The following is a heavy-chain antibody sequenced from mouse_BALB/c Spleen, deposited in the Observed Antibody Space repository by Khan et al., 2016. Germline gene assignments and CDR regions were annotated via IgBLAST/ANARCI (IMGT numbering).Heavy chain of an antibody. CDR2: ISYSGST. CDR1: GYSITSDYA. J-gene: IGHJ3*01. Sequence: EVQLQESGPGLVKPSQSLSLTCTVTGYSITSDYAWNWIRQFRGNKLEWMGHISYSGSTSYNPSLKSRISITRDTSKNQFFLQLNSVTAEDTATYYCARSGALYGNFPYWGQGTLVTVSA. V-gene: IGHV3-2*02. D-gene: IGHD2-1*01. CDR3: ARSGALYGNFPY.